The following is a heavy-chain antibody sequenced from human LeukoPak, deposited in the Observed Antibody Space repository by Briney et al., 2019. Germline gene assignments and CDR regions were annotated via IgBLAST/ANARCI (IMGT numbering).Heavy chain of an antibody. CDR1: GGSISSYY. CDR3: AKDQVSDYYDSSGRFDY. V-gene: IGHV4-4*07. D-gene: IGHD3-22*01. Sequence: PSETLSLTCTVSGGSISSYYWSWIRQPAGKGLEWIGRIYTSGSTNYNPSLKSRVTMSVDTSKNQFSLKLSSVTAADTAVYYCAKDQVSDYYDSSGRFDYWGQGTLVTVSS. CDR2: IYTSGST. J-gene: IGHJ4*02.